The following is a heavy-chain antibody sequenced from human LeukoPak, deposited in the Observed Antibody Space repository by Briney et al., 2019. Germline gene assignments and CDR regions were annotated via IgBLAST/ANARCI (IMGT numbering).Heavy chain of an antibody. CDR2: INPTGYST. J-gene: IGHJ4*02. CDR1: RYTFRNYY. Sequence: GASVTVSCKASRYTFRNYYMHGVRQAPGQGRAWVGLINPTGYSTNHAQNFRGRVTMTRDTSTSTVYMDLSRLRSEYTGVYYCAREGSGCYFDYWGKGTLVS. V-gene: IGHV1-46*01. D-gene: IGHD6-25*01. CDR3: AREGSGCYFDY.